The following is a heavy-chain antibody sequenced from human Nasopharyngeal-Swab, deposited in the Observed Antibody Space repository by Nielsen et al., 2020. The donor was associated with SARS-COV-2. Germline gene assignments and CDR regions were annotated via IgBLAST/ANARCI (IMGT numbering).Heavy chain of an antibody. CDR3: ARDRYLAR. V-gene: IGHV3-48*01. D-gene: IGHD3-16*02. J-gene: IGHJ4*02. Sequence: GESLKISCAASGFTFSSYSMNWVRQAPGKGLEWVSCISSNSDTKYYADSVKGRFTISRDNAKNSLYLQMNSLRAEDTALYYCARDRYLARWGQGTLVTVSS. CDR1: GFTFSSYS. CDR2: ISSNSDTK.